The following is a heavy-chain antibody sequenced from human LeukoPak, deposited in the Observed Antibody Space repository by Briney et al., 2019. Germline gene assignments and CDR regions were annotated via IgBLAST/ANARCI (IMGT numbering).Heavy chain of an antibody. Sequence: SDTLSLTCAVSGYSISSGYYWGWIRQPPGKGLEWIGSIYHSGSTYYNPSLKSRVTISVDTSRNQFSLKLSSVTAADTAVYYCARDDPQHCSSTSCSEGVGYWGQGTLVTVSS. CDR3: ARDDPQHCSSTSCSEGVGY. CDR1: GYSISSGYY. J-gene: IGHJ4*02. V-gene: IGHV4-38-2*02. CDR2: IYHSGST. D-gene: IGHD2-2*01.